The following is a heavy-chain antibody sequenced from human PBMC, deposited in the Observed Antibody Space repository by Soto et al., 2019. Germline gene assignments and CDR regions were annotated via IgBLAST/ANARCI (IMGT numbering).Heavy chain of an antibody. CDR2: IDPSDSYT. J-gene: IGHJ6*02. D-gene: IGHD1-1*01. V-gene: IGHV5-10-1*01. CDR1: GYSFTSYC. Sequence: SGESLKISCKGSGYSFTSYCISWVRQMPGKGLEWMGRIDPSDSYTNYSPSFQGHVTISADKSISTAYLQWSSLKASDTAMYYCARHDHYYYYGMDVWGQGTTVTVSS. CDR3: ARHDHYYYYGMDV.